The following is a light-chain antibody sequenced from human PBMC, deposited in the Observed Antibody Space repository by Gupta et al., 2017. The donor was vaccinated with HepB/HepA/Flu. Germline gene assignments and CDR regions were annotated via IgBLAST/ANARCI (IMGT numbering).Light chain of an antibody. CDR3: QQLKSYPIT. CDR2: AAS. V-gene: IGKV1-9*01. CDR1: QGITTH. Sequence: DIQLTQSPSFLSASVGDRVTITCRASQGITTHLAWYQQKPGKAPKFLISAASTLQGGVPSRFSGSGSGTEFTLTFTSLQPEDFATYYCQQLKSYPITVGHETKVDIK. J-gene: IGKJ3*01.